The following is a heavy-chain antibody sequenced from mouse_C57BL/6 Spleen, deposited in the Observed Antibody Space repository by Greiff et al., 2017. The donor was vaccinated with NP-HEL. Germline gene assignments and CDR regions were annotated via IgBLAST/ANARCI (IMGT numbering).Heavy chain of an antibody. D-gene: IGHD2-5*01. Sequence: LISRLSISKDNSKSQVFLKLNSLQTDDTATYYCANSKRDAMDYWGQGTSVTVSS. V-gene: IGHV2-3*01. J-gene: IGHJ4*01. CDR3: ANSKRDAMDY.